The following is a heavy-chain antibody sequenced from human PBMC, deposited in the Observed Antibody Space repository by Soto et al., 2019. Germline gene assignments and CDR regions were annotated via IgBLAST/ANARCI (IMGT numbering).Heavy chain of an antibody. CDR2: MYYRGST. CDR1: GGSINRGGYY. CDR3: ARGYRQSGYSSSWVFDY. D-gene: IGHD6-13*01. V-gene: IGHV4-31*03. J-gene: IGHJ4*02. Sequence: QVQLRESGPGLVKPSQTLSLTCTFSGGSINRGGYYWNWIRPHPGKGLACIGYMYYRGSTYYNPFLRSRVITSADTSENHFSLKLSSVTAADTAVYFCARGYRQSGYSSSWVFDYWGQGTLVNVSS.